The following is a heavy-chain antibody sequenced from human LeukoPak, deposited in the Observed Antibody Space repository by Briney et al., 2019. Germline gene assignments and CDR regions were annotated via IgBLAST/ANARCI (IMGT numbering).Heavy chain of an antibody. CDR2: IYYSGST. Sequence: PSETLSLTCTVSGGSISSYYWSWIRQPPGKGLEWIGYIYYSGSTNYNPSLKSRVTISVGTSKNQFSLKLSSVTAADTAVYYCAGPPLPSAAGGSGWFDSLGQGTLVSVCS. CDR3: AGPPLPSAAGGSGWFDS. CDR1: GGSISSYY. V-gene: IGHV4-59*01. D-gene: IGHD3-3*01. J-gene: IGHJ5*01.